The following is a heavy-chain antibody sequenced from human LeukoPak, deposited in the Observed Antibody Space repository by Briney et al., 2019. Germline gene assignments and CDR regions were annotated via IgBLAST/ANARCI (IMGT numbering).Heavy chain of an antibody. J-gene: IGHJ4*01. CDR1: GGSISNTNW. V-gene: IGHV4-4*02. CDR2: ISLTGLT. CDR3: SRENAAFTPFGY. D-gene: IGHD6-25*01. Sequence: AETLSVTSGVSGGSISNTNWRSWVRQPPGQGLEWIGEISLTGLTHYNPSLESRVTVSLDKSKNQLSLNLTSVTAADTAVYYCSRENAAFTPFGYWGHGSL.